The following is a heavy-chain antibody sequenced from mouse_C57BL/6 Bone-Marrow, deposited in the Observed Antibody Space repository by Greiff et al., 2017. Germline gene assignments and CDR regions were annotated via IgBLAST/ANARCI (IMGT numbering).Heavy chain of an antibody. Sequence: EVQLQQSGPELVKPGASVKISCKASGYTFSDYYMNWVKQSHGKSLEWIGDINPNNGGTSYNQKFKGKATLTVDKSSSTAYMELRSLTSEDSAVYYCARWLPWYFDVWGTGTTVTVSS. J-gene: IGHJ1*03. CDR1: GYTFSDYY. CDR3: ARWLPWYFDV. CDR2: INPNNGGT. D-gene: IGHD2-2*01. V-gene: IGHV1-26*01.